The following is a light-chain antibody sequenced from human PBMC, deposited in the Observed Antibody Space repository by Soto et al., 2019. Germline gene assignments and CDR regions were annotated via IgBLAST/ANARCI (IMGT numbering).Light chain of an antibody. CDR3: QQYKDYVYP. CDR1: QTVERW. CDR2: DVS. V-gene: IGKV1-5*01. J-gene: IGKJ2*01. Sequence: VQRPQSPSTLSASVGARVIVTCRASQTVERWMAWYQQKPGKAPKLLISDVSTLERGVLSRFSGSGSATEFTLTISGLQPDDFATYYCQQYKDYVYPFGQVTNVAIK.